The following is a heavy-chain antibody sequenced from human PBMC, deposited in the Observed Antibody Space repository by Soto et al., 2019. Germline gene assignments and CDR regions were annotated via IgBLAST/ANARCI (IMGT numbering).Heavy chain of an antibody. J-gene: IGHJ4*02. CDR1: GYTFTSYY. D-gene: IGHD3-10*01. V-gene: IGHV1-46*01. Sequence: ASVKVSCKASGYTFTSYYMHWVRQAPGQGLXWXGXXXPXGXXXSXXXXFQGRVTMTRDTSTSTVYMELSSLRSQDTAVYYCARGITMVRFDYWGQGTLVTVSS. CDR3: ARGITMVRFDY. CDR2: XXPXGXXX.